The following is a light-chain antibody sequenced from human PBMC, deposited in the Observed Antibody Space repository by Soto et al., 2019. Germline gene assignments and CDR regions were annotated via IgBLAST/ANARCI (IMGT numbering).Light chain of an antibody. Sequence: QSALTQPASVSGSPGQSITISCTGTTNAVGRYNYVSWYQQHPGKAPKLIISDVSNRPSGVSNRFSGSKSGNTASLTISGLQAEDEADYYCNSYTSSSTYVFGTGTKLTVL. V-gene: IGLV2-14*01. CDR1: TNAVGRYNY. J-gene: IGLJ1*01. CDR3: NSYTSSSTYV. CDR2: DVS.